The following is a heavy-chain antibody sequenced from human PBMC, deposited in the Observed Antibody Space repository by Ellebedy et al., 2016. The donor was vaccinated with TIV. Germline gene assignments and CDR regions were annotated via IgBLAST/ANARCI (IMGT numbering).Heavy chain of an antibody. CDR1: GYSFTSYW. Sequence: GGSLRLSXKGSGYSFTSYWIGWVRQMPGKGLEWMGIIYPGDSDTRYSPSFQGQVTISADKSISTAYLQWSTLKASDTAMYYCASYYGSGSYYSLDYWGQGTLVTVSS. CDR3: ASYYGSGSYYSLDY. V-gene: IGHV5-51*01. D-gene: IGHD3-10*01. CDR2: IYPGDSDT. J-gene: IGHJ4*02.